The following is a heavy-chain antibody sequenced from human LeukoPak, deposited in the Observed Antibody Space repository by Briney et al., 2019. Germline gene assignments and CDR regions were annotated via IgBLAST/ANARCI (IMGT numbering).Heavy chain of an antibody. Sequence: SETLSLTCTVSGGSISSYYWSWIRQPAGKGLEWIGYIYYSGSTNYNPSLKSRVTISVDTSKNQFSLKLSSVTAADTAVYYCARDSLAGNVDYWGQGTLVTVSS. J-gene: IGHJ4*02. D-gene: IGHD1-14*01. V-gene: IGHV4-59*01. CDR2: IYYSGST. CDR3: ARDSLAGNVDY. CDR1: GGSISSYY.